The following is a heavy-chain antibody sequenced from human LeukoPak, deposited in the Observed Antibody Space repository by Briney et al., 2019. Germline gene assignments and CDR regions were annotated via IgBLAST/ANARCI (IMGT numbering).Heavy chain of an antibody. CDR3: AREVRGYYFDY. V-gene: IGHV3-53*01. CDR1: GFTVTSNY. CDR2: ISSGGNT. J-gene: IGHJ4*02. D-gene: IGHD2-2*01. Sequence: PGGSLRLSCAASGFTVTSNYMTWVRRAPGKGLEWVSVISSGGNTYYADSVKGRFTISRDNSKNTVYLQMNGLRAEDTAVYYCAREVRGYYFDYWGQGTLVTASS.